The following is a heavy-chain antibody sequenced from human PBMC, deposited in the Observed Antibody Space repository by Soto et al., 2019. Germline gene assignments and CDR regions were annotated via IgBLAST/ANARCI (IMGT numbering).Heavy chain of an antibody. V-gene: IGHV3-66*01. CDR3: ARDSSTRDVFDI. Sequence: GGSLRLSCAASGFTVSSNYMSWVRQAPGKGLEWVSVIYSGGSTYYADSVKGRFTISRDNSKNTLYLQMNSLRAEDTAVYYCARDSSTRDVFDIWGQGTMVTVSS. D-gene: IGHD6-6*01. CDR2: IYSGGST. CDR1: GFTVSSNY. J-gene: IGHJ3*02.